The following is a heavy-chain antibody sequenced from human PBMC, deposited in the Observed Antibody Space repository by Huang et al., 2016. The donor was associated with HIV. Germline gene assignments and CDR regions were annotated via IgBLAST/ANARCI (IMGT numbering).Heavy chain of an antibody. D-gene: IGHD3-9*01. J-gene: IGHJ4*02. CDR1: GFFFSSYG. CDR3: AKDRGELRFFDWSSPSFDC. V-gene: IGHV3-30*18. Sequence: QVQLVESGGGVVQPGRSLRLSCAASGFFFSSYGMHWVRQAPGKGLEWVAVISYDGSNKYYSDSGKGRFTISRDNSKNTLYLQMNSLRTEDTAVYYCAKDRGELRFFDWSSPSFDCWGQGTLVTVSS. CDR2: ISYDGSNK.